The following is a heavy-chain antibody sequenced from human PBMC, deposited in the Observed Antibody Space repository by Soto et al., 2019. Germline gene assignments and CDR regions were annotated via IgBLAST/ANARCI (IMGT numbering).Heavy chain of an antibody. V-gene: IGHV4-34*01. CDR2: INHSGST. CDR3: ARGCYYGSGSYYIKPRYYYYGMDV. Sequence: SETLSLTCAVYGGSFSGYYWSWIRQPPGKGLEWIGEINHSGSTNYNPSLKSRVTISVDTSKNQFSLKLSSVTAADTAVYYCARGCYYGSGSYYIKPRYYYYGMDVWGQGTTVTVSS. J-gene: IGHJ6*02. D-gene: IGHD3-10*01. CDR1: GGSFSGYY.